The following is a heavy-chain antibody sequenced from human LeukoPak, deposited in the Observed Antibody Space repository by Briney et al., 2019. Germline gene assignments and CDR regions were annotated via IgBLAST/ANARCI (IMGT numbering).Heavy chain of an antibody. J-gene: IGHJ3*02. D-gene: IGHD3-22*01. V-gene: IGHV3-73*01. CDR3: TRRPIYYYDRSGYPDAFDI. CDR2: LRRKGNSYAT. CDR1: GFTFSGSA. Sequence: GGSLRLSCAASGFTFSGSALHWVRQASGKGLEWVGRLRRKGNSYATAYAASVRGRFTISRDDAKNTAYLQMNSLKTEDTAVYYCTRRPIYYYDRSGYPDAFDIWGQGTMVTVS.